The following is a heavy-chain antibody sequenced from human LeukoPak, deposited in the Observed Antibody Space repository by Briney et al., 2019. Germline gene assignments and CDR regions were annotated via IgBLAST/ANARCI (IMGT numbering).Heavy chain of an antibody. V-gene: IGHV3-23*01. CDR3: AKQKGEGNGAFDI. D-gene: IGHD3-16*01. Sequence: GGSLRLSCAASGFTFSSYAMSWVRQAPGKGLEWVSAISGSGGSTYYADSVKGRFTISRDNSKNTLYLQMNSLRAEDTAVYHCAKQKGEGNGAFDIWGQGTMVTVSS. CDR2: ISGSGGST. CDR1: GFTFSSYA. J-gene: IGHJ3*02.